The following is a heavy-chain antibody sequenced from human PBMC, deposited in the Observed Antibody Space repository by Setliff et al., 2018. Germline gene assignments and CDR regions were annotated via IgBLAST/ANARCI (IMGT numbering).Heavy chain of an antibody. CDR1: GFTFSGYS. CDR3: WTIHDYVWGTNRETFDY. J-gene: IGHJ4*02. CDR2: VKSKTDGGTT. D-gene: IGHD3-16*01. V-gene: IGHV3-15*01. Sequence: GGSLRLSCAASGFTFSGYSMNWVRQAPGKGLEWVGRVKSKTDGGTTDYAAPVKGRFTISRDDSKSTLYLQMISLKTEDTAVYYCWTIHDYVWGTNRETFDYWGQGTLVTVSS.